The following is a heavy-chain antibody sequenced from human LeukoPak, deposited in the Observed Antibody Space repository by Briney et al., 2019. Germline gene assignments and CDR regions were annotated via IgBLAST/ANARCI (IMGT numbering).Heavy chain of an antibody. D-gene: IGHD2-15*01. CDR3: ASPYCSGGSCYSAHYYYYYGMDV. V-gene: IGHV3-48*01. CDR2: ISSSSSTI. J-gene: IGHJ6*02. CDR1: GFTFSSYS. Sequence: GGSLRLSCAASGFTFSSYSMNWVRQAPGKGLEWVSYISSSSSTIYYADSVKGRFTISRDNAKNSLYLQMNSLRAEDTAVYYCASPYCSGGSCYSAHYYYYYGMDVWGQGTTVTVSS.